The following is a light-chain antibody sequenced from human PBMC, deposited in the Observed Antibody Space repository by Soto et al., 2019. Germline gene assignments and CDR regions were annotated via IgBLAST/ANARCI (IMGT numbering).Light chain of an antibody. J-gene: IGKJ4*01. V-gene: IGKV3-15*01. CDR2: ATS. CDR3: QQYGDWPLT. Sequence: EIVLTQSPATLSVSPGERATLSCRASQSVGNNFAWYQQQPGQAPRLLIFATSTRATGVPARFSGSGSGTEFTLTISSLQSEYFAVYYCQQYGDWPLTFGGGAKVEIE. CDR1: QSVGNN.